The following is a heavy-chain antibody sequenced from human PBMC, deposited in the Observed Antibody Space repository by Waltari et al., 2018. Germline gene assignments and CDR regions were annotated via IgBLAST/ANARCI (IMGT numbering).Heavy chain of an antibody. V-gene: IGHV4-4*09. J-gene: IGHJ6*02. CDR2: IHNSGIT. D-gene: IGHD3-3*01. Sequence: QVQLQESGPGLVKPSETLSLTCTVSGGPLSSYYCSWIRQPPGKGLEWIGYIHNSGITNYNPSLKSRVAISVDTSKNQFSLKINSVTAADTAVYYCARGILSGGYYYGLDVWGQGTTVTVSS. CDR1: GGPLSSYY. CDR3: ARGILSGGYYYGLDV.